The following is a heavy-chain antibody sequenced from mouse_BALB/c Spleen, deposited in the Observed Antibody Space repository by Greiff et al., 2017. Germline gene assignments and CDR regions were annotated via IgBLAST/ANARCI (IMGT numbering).Heavy chain of an antibody. CDR3: ARARITTSAWFAY. CDR2: ISYSGST. Sequence: EVKLMESGPGLVKPSQSLSLTCTVTGYSITSDYAWNWIRQFPGNKLEWMGYISYSGSTSYNPSLKSRISITRDTSKNQFFLQLNSVTTEDTATYYCARARITTSAWFAYWGQGTLVTVSA. V-gene: IGHV3-2*02. CDR1: GYSITSDYA. D-gene: IGHD2-4*01. J-gene: IGHJ3*01.